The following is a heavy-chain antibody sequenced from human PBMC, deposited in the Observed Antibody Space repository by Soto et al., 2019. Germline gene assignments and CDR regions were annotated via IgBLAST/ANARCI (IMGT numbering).Heavy chain of an antibody. Sequence: GGSLRLSCAASGFTFSSYGMHWVRQAPGKGLEWVAVISYDGSNKYYADSVKGRFTISRDNSKNTLYLQMNSLRAEDTAVYYCAKDSAYGDNYYYYGMEVWGQGTTVAVSS. CDR1: GFTFSSYG. V-gene: IGHV3-30*18. J-gene: IGHJ6*02. CDR2: ISYDGSNK. D-gene: IGHD4-17*01. CDR3: AKDSAYGDNYYYYGMEV.